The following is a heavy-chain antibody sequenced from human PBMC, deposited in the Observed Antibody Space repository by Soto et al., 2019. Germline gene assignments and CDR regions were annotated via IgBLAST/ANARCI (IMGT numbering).Heavy chain of an antibody. D-gene: IGHD2-2*01. CDR2: IYYSGSA. CDR1: GGSISSYY. J-gene: IGHJ4*02. CDR3: ARVPDY. V-gene: IGHV4-59*08. Sequence: SETLSLTCTVSGGSISSYYWSWIRQPPGKELQYIGYIYYSGSANYNPSLMSRVTISDDTSTNQFFLTLTSVTAADTAVYYCARVPDYWGQGTLVTVS.